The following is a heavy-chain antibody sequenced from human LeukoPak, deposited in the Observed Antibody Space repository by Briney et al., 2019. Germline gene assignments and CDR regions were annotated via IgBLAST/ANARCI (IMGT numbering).Heavy chain of an antibody. CDR2: IYYSGST. D-gene: IGHD4-17*01. CDR1: GGSIISSRYY. Sequence: SETLSLTSTVSGGSIISSRYYWGWIRHPPGKWLEWIGSIYYSGSTYYNPSHKSRVTISVDTSKNQFSLKLSSVTAADTAVYYCARQGGPYGDLDYWGQGTLVTVSS. J-gene: IGHJ4*02. CDR3: ARQGGPYGDLDY. V-gene: IGHV4-39*01.